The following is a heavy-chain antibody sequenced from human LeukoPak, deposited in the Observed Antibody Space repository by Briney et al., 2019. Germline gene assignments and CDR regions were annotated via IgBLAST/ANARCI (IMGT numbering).Heavy chain of an antibody. CDR1: GGSISSYY. D-gene: IGHD6-19*01. CDR2: IYTSGST. Sequence: IPSETLSLTCTVSGGSISSYYWSWIRQPAGKGLEWIGRIYTSGSTNYNPSLKSRVTMSVDTSKNQFSLKLSSVTAADTAVYYCARVFSIAVAGTGNAGYYYGMDVWGQGTTVTVSS. CDR3: ARVFSIAVAGTGNAGYYYGMDV. V-gene: IGHV4-4*07. J-gene: IGHJ6*02.